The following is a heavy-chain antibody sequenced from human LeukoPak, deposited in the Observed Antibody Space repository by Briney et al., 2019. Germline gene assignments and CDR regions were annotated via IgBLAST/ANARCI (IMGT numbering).Heavy chain of an antibody. CDR2: ISSSSSYI. V-gene: IGHV3-21*01. Sequence: GGSLRLSCAASGFTFSSYSMNWVRQAPGKGLEWVSSISSSSSYIYYADSVKGRFTISRDNAKNSLYLQMNSLRAEDTAVYYCAKVPSKMTTRTFDSWGRGTLVTVSS. D-gene: IGHD5-24*01. J-gene: IGHJ4*02. CDR3: AKVPSKMTTRTFDS. CDR1: GFTFSSYS.